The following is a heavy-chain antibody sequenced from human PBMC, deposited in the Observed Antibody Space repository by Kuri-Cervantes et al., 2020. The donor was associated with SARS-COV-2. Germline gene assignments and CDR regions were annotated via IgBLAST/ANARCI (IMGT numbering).Heavy chain of an antibody. V-gene: IGHV4-34*01. CDR3: ARGGYYYDSSGYYYSSEYFQN. Sequence: TFSRTCAVHGGAFNFYYWSWIRQPPGKGLEWIGEINHSGSTNYNPSLKSRVTISVDTSKNQFSLKLSSVTAADTAVYYCARGGYYYDSSGYYYSSEYFQNWGQGTLVTVSS. CDR2: INHSGST. D-gene: IGHD3-22*01. J-gene: IGHJ1*01. CDR1: GGAFNFYY.